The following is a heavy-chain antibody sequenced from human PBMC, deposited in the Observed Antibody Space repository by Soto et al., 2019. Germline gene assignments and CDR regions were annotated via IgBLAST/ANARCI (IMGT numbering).Heavy chain of an antibody. J-gene: IGHJ4*02. V-gene: IGHV1-3*01. CDR1: GYTFTSYA. D-gene: IGHD5-12*01. Sequence: AASVKVSCKASGYTFTSYAMHWVRQAPGQRLEWMGWINAGNGNTKYSQKFQGRVTITRDTSASTAYMELGSLRVEDTAIYYCAKDHGYSDAWYVAGYDYWGQGILVTVSS. CDR3: AKDHGYSDAWYVAGYDY. CDR2: INAGNGNT.